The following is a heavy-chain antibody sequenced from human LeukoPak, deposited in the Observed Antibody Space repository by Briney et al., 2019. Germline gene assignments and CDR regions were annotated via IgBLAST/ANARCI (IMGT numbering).Heavy chain of an antibody. CDR2: ICYSGST. V-gene: IGHV4-39*01. CDR1: GGSISSSSYY. Sequence: PSETLSLTCTVSGGSISSSSYYWGWIRQPPGKGLEWIGSICYSGSTYYNPSLKSRVTLSVDTSKNQFSLKLSSVPAADTAVYYCASHYDILTYYFDYWGQGTLVTVSS. D-gene: IGHD3-9*01. J-gene: IGHJ4*02. CDR3: ASHYDILTYYFDY.